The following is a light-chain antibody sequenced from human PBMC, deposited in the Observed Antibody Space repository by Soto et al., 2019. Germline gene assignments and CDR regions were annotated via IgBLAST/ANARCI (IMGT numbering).Light chain of an antibody. CDR1: SSDVGDYNY. V-gene: IGLV2-14*03. J-gene: IGLJ1*01. CDR2: EVT. CDR3: SSYTRDNTLWV. Sequence: QSALTQPASVSGSPGQSITISCTGTSSDVGDYNYVSWYQQHPDRAPKLMIYEVTNRPSGFSNRFSGSKSANTASLTISGLQAEDEADYYCSSYTRDNTLWVFGTGTKVTVL.